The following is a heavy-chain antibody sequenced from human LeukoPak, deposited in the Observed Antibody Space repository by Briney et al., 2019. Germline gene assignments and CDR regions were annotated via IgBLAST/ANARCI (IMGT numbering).Heavy chain of an antibody. V-gene: IGHV3-7*01. Sequence: GGALRVFCAASGLKLNNHWVRLGRQDPRKRLELVVIKKQDGSAKYYVSSVKGRFTSSRDNAKTSLYLQMNILRAEDTAVYYCARDRDLLLDYWGQGTLVTVSS. CDR3: ARDRDLLLDY. CDR2: KKQDGSAK. CDR1: GLKLNNHW. J-gene: IGHJ4*02. D-gene: IGHD1-26*01.